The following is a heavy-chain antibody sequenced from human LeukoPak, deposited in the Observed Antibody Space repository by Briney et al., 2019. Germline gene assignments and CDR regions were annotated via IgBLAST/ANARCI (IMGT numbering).Heavy chain of an antibody. CDR3: AGGYCSSTSCYDSTPFDY. D-gene: IGHD2-2*01. Sequence: ASVKVSCKASGYTFTSYGISWVRQAPGQGLEWMGWISAYNGNTNYAQKLQGRVTMTTDTSTSTAYMELRSLRSDDTAVYYCAGGYCSSTSCYDSTPFDYWGQGTLVTVSS. CDR2: ISAYNGNT. CDR1: GYTFTSYG. V-gene: IGHV1-18*01. J-gene: IGHJ4*02.